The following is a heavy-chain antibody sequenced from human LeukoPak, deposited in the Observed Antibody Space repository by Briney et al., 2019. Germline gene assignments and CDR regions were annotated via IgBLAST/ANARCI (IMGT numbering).Heavy chain of an antibody. Sequence: GGSLRLSGAASGFTVSSNYMSWVRQAPGKGLEWVSVIYSGGSTYYADSVKGRFTISRDNSKNTLYLQMNSLRAEDTAVYYCASLYGDYGSYFDYWGQGTLVTVSS. J-gene: IGHJ4*02. V-gene: IGHV3-53*01. CDR1: GFTVSSNY. D-gene: IGHD4-17*01. CDR3: ASLYGDYGSYFDY. CDR2: IYSGGST.